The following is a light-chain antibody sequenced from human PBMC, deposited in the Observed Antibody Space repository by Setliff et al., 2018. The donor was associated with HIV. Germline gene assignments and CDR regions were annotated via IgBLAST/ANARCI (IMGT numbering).Light chain of an antibody. CDR3: ASYTSNSTLV. CDR2: EVS. Sequence: QSALTQPASVSGSPGQSITISCTGTNSDVGGYNYVSWYQQHPGKAPKFIIYEVSNRPSGVSNRFSGSKSGNTASLTISGLQAEDEADYFCASYTSNSTLVFGGGTKVTV. CDR1: NSDVGGYNY. J-gene: IGLJ2*01. V-gene: IGLV2-14*03.